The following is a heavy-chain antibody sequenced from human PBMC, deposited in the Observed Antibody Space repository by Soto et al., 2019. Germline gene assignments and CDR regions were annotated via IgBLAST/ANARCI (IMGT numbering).Heavy chain of an antibody. CDR2: ISTTGRT. CDR3: ARGMGRYFDL. CDR1: GDFISNFY. Sequence: QVQLQESGPGLVKPSETLSLTCTVSGDFISNFYWSWIRQPAGKGLESLGRISTTGRTNYNPSLQSPVAMSLVTSKNQFSLRLTSLTAADTAVYFCARGMGRYFDLWGRGTLVTVFS. V-gene: IGHV4-4*07. D-gene: IGHD2-8*01. J-gene: IGHJ2*01.